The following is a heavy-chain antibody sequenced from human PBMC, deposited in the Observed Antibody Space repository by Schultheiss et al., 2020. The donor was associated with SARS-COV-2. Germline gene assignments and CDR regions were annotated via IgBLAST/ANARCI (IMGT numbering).Heavy chain of an antibody. Sequence: GSLRLSCAASGFTFSSYAMSWIRRPPGKGLEWIGSIYHSGSTYYNPSLKSRVTISVDTSKNQFSLKLSSVTAADTAVYYCARDGYSNYSWFDPWGQGTLVTVSS. CDR1: GFTFSSYA. J-gene: IGHJ5*02. CDR2: IYHSGST. D-gene: IGHD4-11*01. V-gene: IGHV4-38-2*02. CDR3: ARDGYSNYSWFDP.